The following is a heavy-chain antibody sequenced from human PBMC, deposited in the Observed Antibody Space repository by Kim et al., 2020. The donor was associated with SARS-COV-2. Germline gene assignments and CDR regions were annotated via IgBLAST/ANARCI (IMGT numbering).Heavy chain of an antibody. CDR1: GGSISSSSYY. Sequence: SETLSLTCTVSGGSISSSSYYWGWIRQPPGKGLEWIGSIYYSGSTYYNPSLKSRVTISVDTSKNQFSLKLSPVTAADTAVYYCAREIINPTWVQLQSGYYYGMDVWGQGTTVTVSS. CDR2: IYYSGST. D-gene: IGHD2-2*01. V-gene: IGHV4-39*07. J-gene: IGHJ6*02. CDR3: AREIINPTWVQLQSGYYYGMDV.